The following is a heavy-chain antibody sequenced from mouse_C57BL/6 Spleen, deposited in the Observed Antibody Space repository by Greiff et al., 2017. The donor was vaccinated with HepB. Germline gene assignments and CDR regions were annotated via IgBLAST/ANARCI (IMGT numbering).Heavy chain of an antibody. V-gene: IGHV1-26*01. Sequence: EVQLQQSGPELVKPGASVKISCKASGYTFTDYYMNWVKQSHGKSLEWIGDINPNNGGTSYNQKFKGKATLTVDKSSSTAYMELRSLTSEDSAVYYCARRDILTTVVALDYWGQGTTLTVSS. CDR1: GYTFTDYY. D-gene: IGHD1-1*01. J-gene: IGHJ2*01. CDR3: ARRDILTTVVALDY. CDR2: INPNNGGT.